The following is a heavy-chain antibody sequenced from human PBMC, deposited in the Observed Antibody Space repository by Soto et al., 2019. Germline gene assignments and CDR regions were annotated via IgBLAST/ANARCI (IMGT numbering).Heavy chain of an antibody. CDR2: INPSGGST. CDR3: ARDPSEYYYDRSGYYYPRPADAFDI. V-gene: IGHV1-46*01. CDR1: GYTFTSYY. Sequence: ASVKVSCKASGYTFTSYYMHWVRQAPGQGLEWMGIINPSGGSTSYAQKFQGRVTMTRDTSTSTVYMELSSLRSEDTAVYYCARDPSEYYYDRSGYYYPRPADAFDIWGQGTMGTVS. J-gene: IGHJ3*02. D-gene: IGHD3-22*01.